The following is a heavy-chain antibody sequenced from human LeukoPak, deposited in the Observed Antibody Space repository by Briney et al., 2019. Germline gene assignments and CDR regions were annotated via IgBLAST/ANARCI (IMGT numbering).Heavy chain of an antibody. J-gene: IGHJ6*03. CDR1: GYTFTGYY. Sequence: ASVKVSCKASGYTFTGYYMYWVRQAPGQGLESTGWINPNSGGTNYAQKFQGRVTMTRDTSISTAYMELSRLRSDDTAVYYCAREYSYGYLPYYYMDVWGKGTTVTVSS. V-gene: IGHV1-2*02. CDR3: AREYSYGYLPYYYMDV. D-gene: IGHD5-18*01. CDR2: INPNSGGT.